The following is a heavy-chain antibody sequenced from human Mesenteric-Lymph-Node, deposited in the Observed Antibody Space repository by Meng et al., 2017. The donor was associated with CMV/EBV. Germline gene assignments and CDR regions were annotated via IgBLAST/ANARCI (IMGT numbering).Heavy chain of an antibody. D-gene: IGHD1-14*01. CDR2: INPNSGGT. CDR1: GYTFTGYY. V-gene: IGHV1-2*02. CDR3: ARGTGGPYYYGMDV. Sequence: ASVKVSCKASGYTFTGYYMHWVRQAPGQGLEWMGWINPNSGGTNYAQKFQGRVTMTRDTSISTAYMELSSLRSEDTAVYYCARGTGGPYYYGMDVWGQGTTVIVSS. J-gene: IGHJ6*02.